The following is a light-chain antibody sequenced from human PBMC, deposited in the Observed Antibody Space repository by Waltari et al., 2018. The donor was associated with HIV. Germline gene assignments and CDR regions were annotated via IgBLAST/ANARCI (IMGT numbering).Light chain of an antibody. J-gene: IGKJ4*01. CDR2: ETS. Sequence: ELVLTPSPAPLSVSPGSGATLSCRASQSGSRHLAGDQQKSGQAPRLLIYETSTRAAGTPGRFTGSGSGTDFALTITGVEPADVAVYYCQQRGTWPPVTFGGGTKVEI. CDR1: QSGSRH. CDR3: QQRGTWPPVT. V-gene: IGKV3-11*01.